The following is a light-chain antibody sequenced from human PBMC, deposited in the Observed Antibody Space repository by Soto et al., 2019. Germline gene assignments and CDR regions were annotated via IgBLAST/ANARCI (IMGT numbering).Light chain of an antibody. CDR1: QSIRNN. V-gene: IGKV3-15*01. CDR3: QQRSNWPPIT. Sequence: EIVMKQSPATLSVSPGERATLSCRASQSIRNNLAWYQQRPGQTPTLLIYGASTRAPGVLANFRGSGSGTEFTLTINGLQSEHFAVYYCQQRSNWPPITFGQGTRLENK. J-gene: IGKJ5*01. CDR2: GAS.